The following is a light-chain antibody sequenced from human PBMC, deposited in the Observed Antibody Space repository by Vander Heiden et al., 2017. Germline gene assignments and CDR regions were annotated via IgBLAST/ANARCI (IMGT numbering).Light chain of an antibody. Sequence: ETVLTQSPATLSLSPGERATLSCSASENVDVYLAWYQQKPGQAPRLLIYDASNRAAGIPTRFSGSGSGTDFTLTISSLQPEDFAVYYCQQRRNWPPLTFGGGTKVEIK. J-gene: IGKJ4*01. CDR3: QQRRNWPPLT. CDR2: DAS. V-gene: IGKV3-11*01. CDR1: ENVDVY.